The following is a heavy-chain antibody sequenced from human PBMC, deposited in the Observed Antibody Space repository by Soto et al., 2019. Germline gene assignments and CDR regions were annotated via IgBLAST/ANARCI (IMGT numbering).Heavy chain of an antibody. CDR3: ARGYDFWSGYHNFDY. J-gene: IGHJ4*02. Sequence: ASVKVSCKASGYTFTGYYMHWVRQAPGQGLEWMGWINPNSGGTNYAQKFQGWVTMTRDTSISTAYMELSRLRSDDTAVYYCARGYDFWSGYHNFDYWGQGTLVTVSS. V-gene: IGHV1-2*04. D-gene: IGHD3-3*01. CDR2: INPNSGGT. CDR1: GYTFTGYY.